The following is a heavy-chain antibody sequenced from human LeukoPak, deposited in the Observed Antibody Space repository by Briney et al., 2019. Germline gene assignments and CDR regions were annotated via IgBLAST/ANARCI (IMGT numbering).Heavy chain of an antibody. Sequence: GGSLRLSCAASGFSFSNYGLNWVRQAPGKGLEWVSLISSSSSYIYYADSVKGRFTISRDNAKNSLYLQMNSLRAEDTAVYYCARCRNGYRNDVFDIWGQGTMVTVSS. CDR3: ARCRNGYRNDVFDI. J-gene: IGHJ3*02. V-gene: IGHV3-21*01. CDR1: GFSFSNYG. CDR2: ISSSSSYI. D-gene: IGHD5-24*01.